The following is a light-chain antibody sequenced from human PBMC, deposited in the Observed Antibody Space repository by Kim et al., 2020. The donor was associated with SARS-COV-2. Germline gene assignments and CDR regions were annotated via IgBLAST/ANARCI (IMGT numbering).Light chain of an antibody. CDR3: GTWDSSLSAVV. CDR2: DHR. Sequence: GQRVTIPGSGSTSNIGNNFDSWYQPVPGTAPKLLIYDHRDRPSGIPDRFAGSKSGTSATLGISGLQTGDEAEYYCGTWDSSLSAVVLGGGTQLTVL. J-gene: IGLJ2*01. V-gene: IGLV1-51*01. CDR1: TSNIGNNF.